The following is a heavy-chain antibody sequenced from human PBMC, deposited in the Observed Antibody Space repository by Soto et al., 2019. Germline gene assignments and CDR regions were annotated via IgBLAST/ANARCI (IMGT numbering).Heavy chain of an antibody. D-gene: IGHD2-2*01. Sequence: ASVKVSCKASGYTFTNYAVHWVRQAPGQRLEWMGWINAGNGNTRYSQKFQDRVTITRDTSARTAYMELSSLRSEDTAVYYCARGHLAVVPVASWYYFMDGGAKRTRVTVPS. CDR2: INAGNGNT. J-gene: IGHJ6*03. CDR3: ARGHLAVVPVASWYYFMDG. CDR1: GYTFTNYA. V-gene: IGHV1-3*01.